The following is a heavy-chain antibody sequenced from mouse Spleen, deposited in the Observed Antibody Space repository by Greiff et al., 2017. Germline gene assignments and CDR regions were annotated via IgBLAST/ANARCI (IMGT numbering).Heavy chain of an antibody. D-gene: IGHD3-3*01. CDR2: INSNGGST. J-gene: IGHJ4*01. V-gene: IGHV5-6-3*01. Sequence: EVQLVESGGGLVQPGGSLKLSCAASGYTFSSYGMSWVRQTPDKRLELVATINSNGGSTYYPDSVKGRFTISRDNAKNTLYLQMSSLKSEDTAMYYCARDRGLYAMDYWGQGTSVTVSS. CDR3: ARDRGLYAMDY. CDR1: GYTFSSYG.